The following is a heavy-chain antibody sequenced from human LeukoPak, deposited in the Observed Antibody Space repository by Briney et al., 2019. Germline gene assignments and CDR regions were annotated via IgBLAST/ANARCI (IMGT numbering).Heavy chain of an antibody. Sequence: PQTLSLTCTVSGGSISSGGYYWSWIRQHPGKGLEWIGYIYYSGSTYYNPSLKSRVTISVDTSKNQFSLKLSSVTAADTAVYYCARLDILTGYFDYWGQGTLVTVSS. CDR2: IYYSGST. J-gene: IGHJ4*02. D-gene: IGHD3-9*01. CDR3: ARLDILTGYFDY. CDR1: GGSISSGGYY. V-gene: IGHV4-31*03.